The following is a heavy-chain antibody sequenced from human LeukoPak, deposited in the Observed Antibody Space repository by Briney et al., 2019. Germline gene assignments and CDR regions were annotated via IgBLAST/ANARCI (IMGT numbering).Heavy chain of an antibody. J-gene: IGHJ1*01. CDR1: GYTFTSYY. V-gene: IGHV1-46*01. Sequence: VASVKVSCTASGYTFTSYYMHWVRQAPGQGLEWMGIINPSGGSTSNPQKFQGRVTMTRNTTNSTVYMELSSLTSEDTAVYYCARDRVGGCFSGVGGEKYFQHWGQGTLVTVSS. D-gene: IGHD3-16*01. CDR2: INPSGGST. CDR3: ARDRVGGCFSGVGGEKYFQH.